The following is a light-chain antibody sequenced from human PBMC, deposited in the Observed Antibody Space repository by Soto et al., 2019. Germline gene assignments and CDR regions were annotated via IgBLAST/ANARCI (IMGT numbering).Light chain of an antibody. J-gene: IGLJ2*01. Sequence: QSALTQPASVSGSPGQSITISCTGTSSDVGSYNHVSWYQQHPGKIPKLMIYEVTQRPSGVSNRFSGSKSGNTASLTISGLQAEDEADYYCCSHAGSTAFARFGGVTKLTVL. V-gene: IGLV2-23*02. CDR3: CSHAGSTAFAR. CDR2: EVT. CDR1: SSDVGSYNH.